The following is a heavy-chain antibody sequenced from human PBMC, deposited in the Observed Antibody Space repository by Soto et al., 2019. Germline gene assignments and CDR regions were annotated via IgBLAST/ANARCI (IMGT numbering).Heavy chain of an antibody. V-gene: IGHV3-9*01. CDR2: VTWNSGRI. Sequence: EVQLVESGGGWVQPGGSLRLSCAASGFTFDDHDMHWVRQAPGKGLEWVSGVTWNSGRITYADPVMGRFTISRDNAKSSLNLQMNSLRPEDTALYYCVADYYGSWRGAFDFWGQGTMVTVSS. J-gene: IGHJ3*01. CDR1: GFTFDDHD. CDR3: VADYYGSWRGAFDF. D-gene: IGHD3-10*01.